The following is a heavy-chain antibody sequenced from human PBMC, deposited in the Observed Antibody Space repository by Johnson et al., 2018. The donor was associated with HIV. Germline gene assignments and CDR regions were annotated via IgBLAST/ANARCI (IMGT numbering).Heavy chain of an antibody. CDR1: GFSVSGNY. Sequence: VQLVESGGGLIQPGGSLRVSCAASGFSVSGNYVSWVRQAPGKGLEWVSSIYVGGNTYSADSVKGRFTISRDNSENTLYLQMNTLGAEDTAVYYCAREDLYGAGPDAFDIWGQGTMVTVSS. V-gene: IGHV3-53*01. D-gene: IGHD4-17*01. CDR2: IYVGGNT. J-gene: IGHJ3*02. CDR3: AREDLYGAGPDAFDI.